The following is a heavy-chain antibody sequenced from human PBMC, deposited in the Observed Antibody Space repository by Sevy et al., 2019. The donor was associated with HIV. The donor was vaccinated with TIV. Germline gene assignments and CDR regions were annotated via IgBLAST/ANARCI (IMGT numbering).Heavy chain of an antibody. J-gene: IGHJ3*02. CDR1: GYTFIGYY. CDR2: INPNSGGT. CDR3: ACYAIDVFYI. V-gene: IGHV1-2*06. Sequence: ASVKVSCQASGYTFIGYYIHWMRQAPGQGLEWMGRINPNSGGTNYAQKFQGRVTMTRDTSISTAYMELSRLRSDDTAVYYCACYAIDVFYIWGQGTMITVSS. D-gene: IGHD3-16*01.